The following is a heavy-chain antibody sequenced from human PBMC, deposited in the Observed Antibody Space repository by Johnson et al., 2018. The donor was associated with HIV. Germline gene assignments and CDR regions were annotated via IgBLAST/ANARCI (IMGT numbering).Heavy chain of an antibody. Sequence: VQLVESGGGLVQPGRSLRLSCAASGFTFDDYAMHWVRQAPGKGLEWVSGLSWNSGSICYADSVNGRFTISRYNATNSLYLQMNILRAEDTALYYCSKARGGNYDALDIWGQGTMVTVSS. CDR3: SKARGGNYDALDI. D-gene: IGHD4-23*01. CDR1: GFTFDDYA. J-gene: IGHJ3*02. V-gene: IGHV3-9*01. CDR2: LSWNSGSI.